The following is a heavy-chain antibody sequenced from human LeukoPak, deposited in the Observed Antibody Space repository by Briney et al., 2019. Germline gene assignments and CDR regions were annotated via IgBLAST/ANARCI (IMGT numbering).Heavy chain of an antibody. CDR3: ARDYPDSSGSSYMDV. J-gene: IGHJ6*03. V-gene: IGHV1-2*02. Sequence: ASVKVSCKASGYTFTDHYMHWVRQAPGQGLEWMGWINPFSGATLYAQSFQGRVTLTRDTSISTAYMDLGGLRSDDMAVYYCARDYPDSSGSSYMDVWAKGTTVTVSS. CDR1: GYTFTDHY. CDR2: INPFSGAT. D-gene: IGHD3-22*01.